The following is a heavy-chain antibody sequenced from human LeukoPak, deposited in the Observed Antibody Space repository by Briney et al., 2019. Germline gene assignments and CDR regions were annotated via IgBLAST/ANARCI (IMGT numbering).Heavy chain of an antibody. CDR1: GFTFSSYG. V-gene: IGHV3-21*01. Sequence: PGGSLRLSCAASGFTFSSYGMNWVRQAPGKGLEWVSSISDGGTYKYYADSVKGRFTISRDSAKNSLYLQMNSLRAEDTAVYYCARSAPATAITDYWGQGTLVTVSS. J-gene: IGHJ4*02. CDR3: ARSAPATAITDY. CDR2: ISDGGTYK. D-gene: IGHD2-2*02.